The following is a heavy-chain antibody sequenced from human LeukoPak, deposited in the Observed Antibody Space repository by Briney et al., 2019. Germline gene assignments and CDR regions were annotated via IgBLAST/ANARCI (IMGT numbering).Heavy chain of an antibody. CDR3: ARTTEAHSWRTRYYDYYMDV. CDR1: GVSISSGHW. V-gene: IGHV4-4*02. Sequence: SETLSLTCAVSGVSISSGHWWSWVRQPPGKGLEWIGEIYHSGSTNYHASLKSRVTISVDTSKNQFSLKLSSVTAADTAVYYCARTTEAHSWRTRYYDYYMDVWGKGTTVTVSS. D-gene: IGHD6-13*01. J-gene: IGHJ6*03. CDR2: IYHSGST.